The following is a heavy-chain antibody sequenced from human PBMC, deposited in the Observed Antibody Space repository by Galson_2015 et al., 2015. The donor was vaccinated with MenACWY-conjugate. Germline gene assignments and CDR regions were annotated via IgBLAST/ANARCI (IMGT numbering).Heavy chain of an antibody. D-gene: IGHD6-25*01. Sequence: SETLSLTCAVSSGAISNSDWWTWVRQPPGKGLEWVGEISLSGETHYSPSLRGRVTISIDKSKNQISLKLSSVTAADTALYYCGTSGWNRINYLGQETLVTVSS. CDR3: GTSGWNRINY. CDR2: ISLSGET. J-gene: IGHJ4*02. V-gene: IGHV4/OR15-8*02. CDR1: SGAISNSDW.